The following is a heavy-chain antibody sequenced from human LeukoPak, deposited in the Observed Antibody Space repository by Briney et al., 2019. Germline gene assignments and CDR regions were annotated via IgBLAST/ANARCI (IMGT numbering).Heavy chain of an antibody. CDR2: IYYSGST. D-gene: IGHD3-22*01. J-gene: IGHJ2*01. V-gene: IGHV4-39*01. CDR1: GGSISSSSYS. Sequence: SETLSLTCTVSGGSISSSSYSWGWIRQPPGKGLEWIGSIYYSGSTYYNPSLKSRVTISVDTSKNQFSLKLSSVTAADTAVYYCARVRSPMIVVGYWYFDLWGRGTLVTVSS. CDR3: ARVRSPMIVVGYWYFDL.